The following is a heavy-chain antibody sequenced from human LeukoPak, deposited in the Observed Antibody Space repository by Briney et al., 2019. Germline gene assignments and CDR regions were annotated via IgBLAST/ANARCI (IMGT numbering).Heavy chain of an antibody. CDR3: ARDYSNSNFYYYYMDV. CDR2: IYTSGST. V-gene: IGHV4-4*07. CDR1: GGSISSYY. J-gene: IGHJ6*03. Sequence: PSETLSLTCTVSGGSISSYYWSWIRQPAGKGLEWIGRIYTSGSTNYNPSLKSRVTISVDKSKNQFSLKLSSVTAADTAVYYCARDYSNSNFYYYYMDVWGKGTTVTVSS. D-gene: IGHD4-11*01.